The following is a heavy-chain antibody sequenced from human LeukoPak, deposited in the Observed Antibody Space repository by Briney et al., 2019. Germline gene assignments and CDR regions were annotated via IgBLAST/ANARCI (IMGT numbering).Heavy chain of an antibody. V-gene: IGHV5-51*01. Sequence: GESLKISCKGSGYSFTSYWIGWVRQMPGKGLEWMGIIYPGDSDTRYSPSFQGQVTISAGKSISTAYLQWSSLKASDTAMYYCARNLVAGGGYYYGMDVWGQGTTVTVSS. CDR1: GYSFTSYW. CDR2: IYPGDSDT. D-gene: IGHD6-6*01. CDR3: ARNLVAGGGYYYGMDV. J-gene: IGHJ6*02.